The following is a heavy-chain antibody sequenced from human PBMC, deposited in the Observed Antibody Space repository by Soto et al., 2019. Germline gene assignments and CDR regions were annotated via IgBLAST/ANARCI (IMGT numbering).Heavy chain of an antibody. V-gene: IGHV4-39*01. J-gene: IGHJ3*02. CDR3: ARTNRILDAFDI. Sequence: SETLSLTCSVSGGSVSSNSYTWGWIRQSPGKGLEWIASIYSTENTYYHPSLLSRVTISVDTSMNEFSLRLSSVTAADTAVYYCARTNRILDAFDIWGQGTMVTVSS. D-gene: IGHD2-15*01. CDR1: GGSVSSNSYT. CDR2: IYSTENT.